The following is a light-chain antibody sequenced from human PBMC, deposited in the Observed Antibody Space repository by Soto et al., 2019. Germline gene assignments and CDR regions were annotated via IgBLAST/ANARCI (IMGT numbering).Light chain of an antibody. CDR3: SSYTSRGILVV. J-gene: IGLJ2*01. V-gene: IGLV2-14*01. Sequence: QSVLTQPASVSGSPGQSITISCTGTSSDVGGYNYVSWYQQHPGKAPKLMIYEVTNRPSGVSNRFSGSKSGNTASLTISGLQAEDEAEYYCSSYTSRGILVVFGGGTQLTVL. CDR1: SSDVGGYNY. CDR2: EVT.